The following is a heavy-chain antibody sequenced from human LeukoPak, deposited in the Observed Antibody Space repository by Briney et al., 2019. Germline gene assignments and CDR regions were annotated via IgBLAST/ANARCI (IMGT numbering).Heavy chain of an antibody. D-gene: IGHD3-10*01. V-gene: IGHV3-30*02. CDR3: AKDPIRYYYAPGSYMGLDH. Sequence: PGGSLRLSCAASGFTFSNYGIHWVRQAPGKGLECVAHIRYDGTDKYYADSVKGRFTISRDNSKNTLWLQMNSLRAEDTAVYYCAKDPIRYYYAPGSYMGLDHWGQGTLVTVSS. J-gene: IGHJ4*02. CDR1: GFTFSNYG. CDR2: IRYDGTDK.